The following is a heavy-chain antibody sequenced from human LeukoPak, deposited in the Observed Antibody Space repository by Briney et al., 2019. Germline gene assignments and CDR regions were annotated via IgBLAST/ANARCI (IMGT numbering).Heavy chain of an antibody. CDR1: GGSISSSIYY. CDR3: ARGGFSPRYYGSGSYYLPLPTHDY. Sequence: PSETLSLTCTVSGGSISSSIYYWGWIRQPPGKGLEWIGSIYYSGSNYYNPSLKSRVTISVDTSKNQFSLRLSSVTAADTAVYYCARGGFSPRYYGSGSYYLPLPTHDYWGQGTLVTVSS. J-gene: IGHJ4*02. D-gene: IGHD3-10*01. V-gene: IGHV4-39*01. CDR2: IYYSGSN.